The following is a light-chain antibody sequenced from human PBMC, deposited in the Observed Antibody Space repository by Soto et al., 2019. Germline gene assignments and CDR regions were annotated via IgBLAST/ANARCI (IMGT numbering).Light chain of an antibody. V-gene: IGLV1-40*01. CDR3: QSYDSRLNGYV. J-gene: IGLJ1*01. CDR2: SSV. CDR1: SSNIGAGYD. Sequence: VLTQPPSVSGAPGQGVIISCTGSSSNIGAGYDVHWYQQLPRTAPKLLIYSSVNRPSGVPDRFSASKSGTSASLAITGLRPEDEADYYCQSYDSRLNGYVFGTGTKLTVL.